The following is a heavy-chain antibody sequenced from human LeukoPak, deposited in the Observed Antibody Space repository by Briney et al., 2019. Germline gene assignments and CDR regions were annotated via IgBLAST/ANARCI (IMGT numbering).Heavy chain of an antibody. D-gene: IGHD5-18*01. V-gene: IGHV3-30*18. Sequence: GGSLRLSCAASGFTFSSYGMHWVRQAPGKGLEWVAVISYDGNNKYYADSVKGRFSFSRDNSKNTLYLQMNSLRAEDTAVYFCAKEYALYMYGPNYCDYWVQGTLDTVSS. CDR1: GFTFSSYG. CDR3: AKEYALYMYGPNYCDY. CDR2: ISYDGNNK. J-gene: IGHJ4*02.